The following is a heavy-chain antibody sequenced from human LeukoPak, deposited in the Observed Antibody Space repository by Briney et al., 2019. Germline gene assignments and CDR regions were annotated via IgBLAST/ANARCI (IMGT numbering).Heavy chain of an antibody. Sequence: ASVTVSCKVSGYTLTELSMHWVRQAPGKGLEWMGGFDPEDGETIYAQKFQGRVTMTEDTSTDTAYMELSSLRSEDTAVYYCATQWLRPSPNWFDPWGQGTLVTVSS. J-gene: IGHJ5*02. CDR2: FDPEDGET. V-gene: IGHV1-24*01. D-gene: IGHD5-12*01. CDR3: ATQWLRPSPNWFDP. CDR1: GYTLTELS.